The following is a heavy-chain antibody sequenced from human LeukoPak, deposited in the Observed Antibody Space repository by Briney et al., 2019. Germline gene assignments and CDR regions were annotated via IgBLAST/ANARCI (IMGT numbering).Heavy chain of an antibody. CDR1: GFIFSSYA. J-gene: IGHJ5*02. V-gene: IGHV3-23*01. CDR2: ISPSGDRT. CDR3: AKDAAAPQLNWFDP. D-gene: IGHD6-13*01. Sequence: GGSLRLSCAASGFIFSSYAMSWVRQAPGKGLEWVSFISPSGDRTSNADSVEGRFTISRDNTRNTLYLQMNSLRAEDTAVYYCAKDAAAPQLNWFDPWGQGTLVTVSS.